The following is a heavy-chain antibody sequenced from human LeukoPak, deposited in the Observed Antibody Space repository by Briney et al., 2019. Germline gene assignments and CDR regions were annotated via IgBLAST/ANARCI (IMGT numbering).Heavy chain of an antibody. V-gene: IGHV1-8*01. CDR3: VDPDR. Sequence: ASVKVSCKASGYTFSSFDINWVRQAPGQGLEWMGWMNPNSGNSGFAQKFQGRVIMTRNTTIATAYMEVTNLRFDDTAVYYCVDPDRWGQGTLVTVSS. D-gene: IGHD3-22*01. J-gene: IGHJ1*01. CDR1: GYTFSSFD. CDR2: MNPNSGNS.